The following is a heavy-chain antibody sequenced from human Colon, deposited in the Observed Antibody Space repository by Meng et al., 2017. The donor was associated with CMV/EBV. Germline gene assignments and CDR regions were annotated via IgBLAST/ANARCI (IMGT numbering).Heavy chain of an antibody. CDR2: IYVGNKST. CDR1: GFTFADYA. V-gene: IGHV3-23*03. J-gene: IGHJ4*02. CDR3: ARQNSGFDY. D-gene: IGHD3-10*01. Sequence: GESLKISCAASGFTFADYAMTWVRQAPGKGLEWVSIIYVGNKSTYYADSVKGRFTISRDNSRNTLYLQMNSLRADDTAVYFRARQNSGFDYWGQGTRVTVSS.